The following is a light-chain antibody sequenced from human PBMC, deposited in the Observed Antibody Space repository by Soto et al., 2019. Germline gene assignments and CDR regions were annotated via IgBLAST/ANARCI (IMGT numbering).Light chain of an antibody. J-gene: IGLJ1*01. CDR3: SLYISGSTYV. CDR1: SSDVGSYNR. CDR2: EVS. Sequence: QSALTQPRSVSGSPGHSVTLSCTGTSSDVGSYNRISWYQQPPGTAPKLIMFEVSNRPSGVPDRFSGSKSGSSASLTISGLQAEDEADYYCSLYISGSTYVFGTGTKLTV. V-gene: IGLV2-18*01.